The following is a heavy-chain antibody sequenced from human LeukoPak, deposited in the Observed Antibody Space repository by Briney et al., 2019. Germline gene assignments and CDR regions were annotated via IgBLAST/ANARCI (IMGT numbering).Heavy chain of an antibody. V-gene: IGHV4-59*01. CDR1: GVSIGSYY. D-gene: IGHD4-17*01. J-gene: IGHJ6*02. Sequence: PSETLSLTCAASGVSIGSYYWSWLRQPPGRGLEWVGYICYSGTTNYNPSPKSRVTISVDTSKNQFSLKLTSVTAEDTAVYYCAREDPQTTVPEGLDVWGQGTTVTVSS. CDR3: AREDPQTTVPEGLDV. CDR2: ICYSGTT.